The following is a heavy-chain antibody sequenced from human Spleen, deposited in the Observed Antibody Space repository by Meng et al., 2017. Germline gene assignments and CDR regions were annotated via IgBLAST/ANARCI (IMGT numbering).Heavy chain of an antibody. D-gene: IGHD2-2*01. V-gene: IGHV7-4-1*02. CDR2: INTNTGNP. J-gene: IGHJ6*02. CDR1: GYTFTTYD. CDR3: ARARYCSSTSCYAPISYGMDV. Sequence: ASVKVSCKASGYTFTTYDVNWVRLAPGQGLEWMGWINTNTGNPTYAQGFTGRFVFSLDTSVSTAYLQISSLKAEDTAVYYCARARYCSSTSCYAPISYGMDVWGQGTTVTVS.